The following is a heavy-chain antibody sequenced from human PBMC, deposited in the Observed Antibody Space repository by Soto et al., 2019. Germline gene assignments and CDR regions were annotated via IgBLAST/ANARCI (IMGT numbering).Heavy chain of an antibody. CDR2: ISAYNGNT. D-gene: IGHD2-2*01. V-gene: IGHV1-18*01. J-gene: IGHJ6*03. CDR1: GYTFTSYG. CDR3: ARGYFSSTSCYSHYYYYYMDV. Sequence: ASVKVSCKASGYTFTSYGISWVRQAPGQGLEWMGWISAYNGNTNYAQKLQGRVTMTTDTSTSTAYMELRSLRSDDTAVYYCARGYFSSTSCYSHYYYYYMDVWGKGTTVTVSS.